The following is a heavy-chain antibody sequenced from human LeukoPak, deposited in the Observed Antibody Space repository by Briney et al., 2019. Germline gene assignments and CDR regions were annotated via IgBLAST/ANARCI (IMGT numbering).Heavy chain of an antibody. Sequence: SETLSLTCTVSGGSISSSSYYWGWIRQPPGKGLEWIGSIYYSGSTYYNPSLKSRVTISVDTSENQFSLKLSSVTAADTAVYYCARLSPRHFDYWGQGTLVTVSS. CDR2: IYYSGST. J-gene: IGHJ4*02. CDR1: GGSISSSSYY. V-gene: IGHV4-39*01. CDR3: ARLSPRHFDY.